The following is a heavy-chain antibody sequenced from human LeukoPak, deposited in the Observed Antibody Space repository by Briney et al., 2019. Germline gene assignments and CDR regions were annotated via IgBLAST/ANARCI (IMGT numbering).Heavy chain of an antibody. Sequence: ASVKVSCKASGYTFTNYDLNWVRQATGQGLEWLGWMKPNSGETGYAQKFQGRVTLTRDTSISTAYMELSGLKSEDTAVCYCARDYGGDSGWFDPWGQGTLVTVSS. CDR3: ARDYGGDSGWFDP. CDR2: MKPNSGET. J-gene: IGHJ5*02. V-gene: IGHV1-8*01. D-gene: IGHD4-23*01. CDR1: GYTFTNYD.